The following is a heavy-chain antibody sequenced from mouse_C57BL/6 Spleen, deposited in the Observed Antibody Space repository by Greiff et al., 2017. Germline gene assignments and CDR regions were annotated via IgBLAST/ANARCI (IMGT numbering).Heavy chain of an antibody. Sequence: QVQLQQPGAELVKPGASVKLSCKASGYTFTSYWMHWVKQRPGQGLEWIGMIHPNSGSTNYNEKFKSKATLTVDKSSSTAYMQLSSLTSEDSAVYYCARYPYYGSSYYWGQGTTLTVSS. CDR3: ARYPYYGSSYY. CDR2: IHPNSGST. CDR1: GYTFTSYW. D-gene: IGHD1-1*01. V-gene: IGHV1-64*01. J-gene: IGHJ2*01.